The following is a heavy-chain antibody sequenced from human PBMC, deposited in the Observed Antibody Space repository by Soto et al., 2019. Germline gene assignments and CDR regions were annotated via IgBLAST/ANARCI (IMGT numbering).Heavy chain of an antibody. CDR1: GFTFSSYG. CDR2: ISYEGSNK. Sequence: QVQLVESGGGVVQPGRSLRLSCASSGFTFSSYGMHWVRQAPGKGLEWVAVISYEGSNKYYADSVKGRFTISRDNSKNTLYLQMNSLRAEDTAVYYCAKDPGYCSSTSCYDLGLGTAMDTDYWGQGTLVTVSS. D-gene: IGHD2-2*01. J-gene: IGHJ4*02. CDR3: AKDPGYCSSTSCYDLGLGTAMDTDY. V-gene: IGHV3-30*18.